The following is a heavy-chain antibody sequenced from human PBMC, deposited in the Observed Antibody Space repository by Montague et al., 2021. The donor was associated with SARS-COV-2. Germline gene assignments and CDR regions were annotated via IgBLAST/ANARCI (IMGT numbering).Heavy chain of an antibody. V-gene: IGHV4-4*02. Sequence: SETLSLTCSVSGGSISSREWWSLGRQPPGKGLYWIVEINHSESERTNYNTSLNSLVTISIDQSKNYFSLNLTSMTAADTCVYYCGGTWVYFSPVDVWGQGTTVIVSS. J-gene: IGHJ6*02. D-gene: IGHD3-3*01. CDR3: GGTWVYFSPVDV. CDR1: GGSISSREW. CDR2: INHSESERT.